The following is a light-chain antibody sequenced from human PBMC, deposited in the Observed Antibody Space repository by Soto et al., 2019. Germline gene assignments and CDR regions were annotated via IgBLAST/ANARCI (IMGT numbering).Light chain of an antibody. Sequence: VLTQPPSVSGAPGQRVTISCTGSRSNIGAGYAVHWYQQLPGSAPKLLIYDNNKRPSGVPDRFSASKSTTSASLAITALQAEDEADYHCQSYDSSDKLIFGGGTQLTVL. CDR3: QSYDSSDKLI. CDR2: DNN. J-gene: IGLJ7*01. CDR1: RSNIGAGYA. V-gene: IGLV1-40*01.